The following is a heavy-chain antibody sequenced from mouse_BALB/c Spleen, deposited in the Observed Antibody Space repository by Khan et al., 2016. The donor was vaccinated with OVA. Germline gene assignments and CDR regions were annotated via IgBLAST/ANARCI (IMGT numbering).Heavy chain of an antibody. D-gene: IGHD1-1*01. J-gene: IGHJ3*01. Sequence: EVELVESGGDLVKPGGSLKLSCAASGFTFSTHGMSWVRQTPDKRLEWVATISSGGSYTYYPDNVKGRFTISRDNAKNTLYLQMSSLKSVDTAMYYCARLAYYYNSEGFAYWGQGTLVTVSA. CDR3: ARLAYYYNSEGFAY. CDR1: GFTFSTHG. CDR2: ISSGGSYT. V-gene: IGHV5-6*01.